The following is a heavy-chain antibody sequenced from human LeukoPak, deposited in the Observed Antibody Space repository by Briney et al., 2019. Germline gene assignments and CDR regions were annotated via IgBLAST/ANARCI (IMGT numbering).Heavy chain of an antibody. D-gene: IGHD3-10*01. V-gene: IGHV3-11*01. CDR3: ARVYGSGLSFCYFDY. CDR1: GFTFSDYY. CDR2: ISSSVSTI. J-gene: IGHJ4*02. Sequence: PGGSLRLSCAASGFTFSDYYMSWIRQAPGKGLEGVSYISSSVSTIYYADSVKGRFTISRDNAKNSLYLQMNSLRAEDTAVYYCARVYGSGLSFCYFDYWGQGTLVTVSS.